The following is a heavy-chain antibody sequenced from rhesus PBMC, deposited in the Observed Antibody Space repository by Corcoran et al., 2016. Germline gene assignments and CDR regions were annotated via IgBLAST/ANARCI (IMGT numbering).Heavy chain of an antibody. CDR1: GGSISSSNW. D-gene: IGHD2-27*01. CDR3: ATRRSGTPFDY. V-gene: IGHV4-93*02. CDR2: IYGSGGST. Sequence: QVQLQESGPAVVKPSETLSLTCAVSGGSISSSNWWSWIRQSPGKGLEWIGGIYGSGGSTEYNPSRKRRVSISIETSKNQVALKLSSVTAADTAVYYCATRRSGTPFDYWGQGVLVTVSS. J-gene: IGHJ4*01.